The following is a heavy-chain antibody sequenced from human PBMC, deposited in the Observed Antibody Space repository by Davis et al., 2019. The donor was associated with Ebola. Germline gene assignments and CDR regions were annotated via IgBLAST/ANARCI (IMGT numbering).Heavy chain of an antibody. CDR3: ARLLQVGYCSGGSCYSG. J-gene: IGHJ4*02. D-gene: IGHD2-15*01. V-gene: IGHV3-74*01. Sequence: PGGSLRLSCAASGFTFSSYWMHWVRQAPGKGLVWVSRINSDGSSTSYADSVKGRFTISRDNAKNTLYLQMNSLRAEDTAVYYCARLLQVGYCSGGSCYSGWGQGTLVTVSS. CDR1: GFTFSSYW. CDR2: INSDGSST.